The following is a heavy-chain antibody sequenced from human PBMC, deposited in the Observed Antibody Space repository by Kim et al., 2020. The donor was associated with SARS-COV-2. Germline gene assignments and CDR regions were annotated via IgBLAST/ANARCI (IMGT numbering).Heavy chain of an antibody. D-gene: IGHD6-6*01. V-gene: IGHV1-46*01. CDR1: GYTFTSYY. J-gene: IGHJ5*02. Sequence: ASVKVSCKASGYTFTSYYMHWVRQAPGQGLEWMGIINPSGGSTSYAQKFQGRVTMTRDTSTSTVYMELSSLRSEDTAVYYCARATAARAKICGFDPWGQGTLVTVSS. CDR2: INPSGGST. CDR3: ARATAARAKICGFDP.